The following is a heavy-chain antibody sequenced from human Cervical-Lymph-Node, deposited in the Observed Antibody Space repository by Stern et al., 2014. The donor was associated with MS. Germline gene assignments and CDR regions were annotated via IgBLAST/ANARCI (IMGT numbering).Heavy chain of an antibody. CDR1: GGAFSSYA. V-gene: IGHV1-69*01. CDR2: IIPIFGTA. D-gene: IGHD6-25*01. J-gene: IGHJ6*02. Sequence: VQLVESGAEVKKPGSSVKVSCKASGGAFSSYAISWVRQAPGQGLEWMGGIIPIFGTANYAQKFQGRVTITADESTSTAYMELSSLRSEDTAVYYCARLGAALYGMDVWGQGTTVTVSS. CDR3: ARLGAALYGMDV.